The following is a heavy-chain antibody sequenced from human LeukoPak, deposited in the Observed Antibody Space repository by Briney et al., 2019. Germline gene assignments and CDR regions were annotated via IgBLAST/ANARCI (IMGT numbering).Heavy chain of an antibody. CDR1: GGSISSYY. D-gene: IGHD3-22*01. V-gene: IGHV4-4*07. CDR2: IYTSGST. Sequence: SETLSLTCTVSGGSISSYYWSWIRQPAGKGLEWIGRIYTSGSTNYNPSLQSRVTMSVDTSKNQFSLKLSSVTAADTAVYYCARTTMIVVVITKDWYFDLWGRGTLVTVSP. CDR3: ARTTMIVVVITKDWYFDL. J-gene: IGHJ2*01.